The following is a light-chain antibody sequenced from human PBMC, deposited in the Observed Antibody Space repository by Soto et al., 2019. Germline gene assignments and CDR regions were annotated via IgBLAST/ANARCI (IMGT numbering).Light chain of an antibody. V-gene: IGKV3-11*01. Sequence: DIVLTQSPATLSLSPGERATLSCRASQSVSSDLAWYQQKPGQAPRLLIYDASNRATGIPARFSGSGSGTDFTLTISSLEPEDFAIYYCQQRSGWYTFGQGTKLEIK. CDR1: QSVSSD. CDR2: DAS. CDR3: QQRSGWYT. J-gene: IGKJ2*01.